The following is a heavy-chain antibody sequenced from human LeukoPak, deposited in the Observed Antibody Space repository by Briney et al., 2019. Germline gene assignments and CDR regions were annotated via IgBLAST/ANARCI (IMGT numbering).Heavy chain of an antibody. D-gene: IGHD5-18*01. V-gene: IGHV3-33*01. CDR2: IWYDGSNE. J-gene: IGHJ6*02. CDR3: ARDVGIRLWFRDYYGLDV. CDR1: GFTFSSYG. Sequence: PGRSLRLSCAASGFTFSSYGMDWVRQAPGKGLEWVAVIWYDGSNEYYADSAKGRFTISRDNSQNTLYLQMNSLRAEDTAVYYCARDVGIRLWFRDYYGLDVWGRGTTVTVSS.